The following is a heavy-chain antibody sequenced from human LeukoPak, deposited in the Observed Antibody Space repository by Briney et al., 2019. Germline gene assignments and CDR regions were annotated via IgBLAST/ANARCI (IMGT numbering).Heavy chain of an antibody. CDR3: ARVVTGTTDYGY. D-gene: IGHD1-1*01. J-gene: IGHJ4*02. CDR2: INPNNNGT. Sequence: ASVKVSCKASGHTFTGYYMHWVRQAPGQGLEWMGWINPNNNGTNYAQKFQGRVTMTRDTSISTAYMELSRLRSDDTAVYYCARVVTGTTDYGYWGQGTLVTVSS. CDR1: GHTFTGYY. V-gene: IGHV1-2*02.